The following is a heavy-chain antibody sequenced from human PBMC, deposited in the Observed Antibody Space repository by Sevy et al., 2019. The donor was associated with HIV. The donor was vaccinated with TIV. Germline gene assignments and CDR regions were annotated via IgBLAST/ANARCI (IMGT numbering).Heavy chain of an antibody. CDR2: ISGGGGGT. CDR1: DFTFSAYD. V-gene: IGHV3-23*01. Sequence: GGSLRLSCAASDFTFSAYDMHWVRQATGKGLEGKGLEWVSTISGGGGGTYYADSVRGRFTISRDNSKNTLYLQVNSLGVEETGVDYCAKHYIHDIADGWYFDLWGRGTLVT. D-gene: IGHD6-13*01. CDR3: AKHYIHDIADGWYFDL. J-gene: IGHJ2*01.